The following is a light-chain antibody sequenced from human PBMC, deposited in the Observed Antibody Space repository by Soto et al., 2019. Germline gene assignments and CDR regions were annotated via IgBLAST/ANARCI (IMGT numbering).Light chain of an antibody. CDR1: SSDIGDYGY. CDR2: EVS. Sequence: QSVLTQPASVSGSPGQSITISCTGSSSDIGDYGYVSWYQQHPGKALKLMIYEVSNRPSGVSNRFSGSKSGNTASLTISGLQAEDEADYYCSSYTSSNSVLFGGGTKLTVL. CDR3: SSYTSSNSVL. J-gene: IGLJ3*02. V-gene: IGLV2-14*01.